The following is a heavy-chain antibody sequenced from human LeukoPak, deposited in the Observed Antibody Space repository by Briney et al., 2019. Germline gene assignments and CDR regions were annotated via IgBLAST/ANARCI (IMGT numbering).Heavy chain of an antibody. Sequence: PGGTLRLSCAASGFTFTSYGISWVRQAPGQGLEWMGWISGYNGNTNYAQKLQGRVTMTTDTSTSTAYMELRSLRSDDTAVYYCARGSGWYGDGGFDYWGQGTLVTVSS. V-gene: IGHV1-18*01. D-gene: IGHD6-19*01. J-gene: IGHJ4*02. CDR1: GFTFTSYG. CDR3: ARGSGWYGDGGFDY. CDR2: ISGYNGNT.